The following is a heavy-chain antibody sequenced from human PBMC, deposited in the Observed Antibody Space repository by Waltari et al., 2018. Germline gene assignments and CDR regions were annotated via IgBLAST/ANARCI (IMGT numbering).Heavy chain of an antibody. J-gene: IGHJ6*04. V-gene: IGHV4-4*07. CDR3: ARERRYCSSSTCYVSNLDV. Sequence: QVQLQESGPGLVKPSETLSLTCTVSGDSISTYYWSWIRQPAGKGLEWIGRIYSSGSTNYNPSLRSRVTMSVDTSKNQFSLKLSSVTAAGTAVYYCARERRYCSSSTCYVSNLDVWGKGTTVTVSS. CDR1: GDSISTYY. D-gene: IGHD2-2*01. CDR2: IYSSGST.